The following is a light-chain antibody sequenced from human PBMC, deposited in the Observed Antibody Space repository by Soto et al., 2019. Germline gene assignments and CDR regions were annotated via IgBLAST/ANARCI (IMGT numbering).Light chain of an antibody. J-gene: IGLJ1*01. V-gene: IGLV2-8*01. CDR2: EVS. CDR3: SSSAGSNNLGV. CDR1: SSGVGGYNY. Sequence: QSALTQPPSASGSPGQSVTISCTGTSSGVGGYNYVSWYQQHPGKAPKLMIFEVSRRPSGVPDRFSGSKSGNTASLTVSGLQAEDEADYYCSSSAGSNNLGVFGTGTKVTVL.